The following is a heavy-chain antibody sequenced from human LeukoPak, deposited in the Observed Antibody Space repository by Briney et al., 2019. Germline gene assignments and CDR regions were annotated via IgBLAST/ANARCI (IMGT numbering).Heavy chain of an antibody. Sequence: GGSLRLSCAASGFTFSSYSMNWVRQAPGKGLEWVSSISSSSSYIYYADSVKGRFTISRDNAKNSLYLQMNNLRAEDTAVYYCARHLWLSGNDYWGQGTLVTVSS. CDR2: ISSSSSYI. D-gene: IGHD5-18*01. CDR3: ARHLWLSGNDY. CDR1: GFTFSSYS. V-gene: IGHV3-21*01. J-gene: IGHJ4*02.